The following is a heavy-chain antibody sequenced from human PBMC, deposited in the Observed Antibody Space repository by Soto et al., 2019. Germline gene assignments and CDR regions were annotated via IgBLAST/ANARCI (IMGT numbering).Heavy chain of an antibody. D-gene: IGHD5-18*01. CDR3: AGAWGYSYGFDP. CDR1: GYTFTCYS. Sequence: AAVKVSCKASGYTFTCYSFHWVRQAPGQGLEWMGWISAYNGNTNYAQKLQGRVTMTTDTSTSTAYMELRSLRSDDTAVYYCAGAWGYSYGFDPWGQGTLVTVSS. V-gene: IGHV1-18*01. J-gene: IGHJ5*02. CDR2: ISAYNGNT.